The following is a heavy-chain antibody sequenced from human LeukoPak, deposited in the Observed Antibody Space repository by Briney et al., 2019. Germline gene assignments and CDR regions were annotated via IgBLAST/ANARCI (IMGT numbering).Heavy chain of an antibody. Sequence: SETLSLTCTVSGGSISNYYWSWIRQPPGKGLEWIGYIYNSGSTNNNPSLKSRVTISVDTSKNQFYLKLSSVTAADTAVYYCARCGGYYDGCYYYMDVWGKGTTVIVSS. V-gene: IGHV4-59*01. J-gene: IGHJ6*03. CDR3: ARCGGYYDGCYYYMDV. CDR2: IYNSGST. D-gene: IGHD3-22*01. CDR1: GGSISNYY.